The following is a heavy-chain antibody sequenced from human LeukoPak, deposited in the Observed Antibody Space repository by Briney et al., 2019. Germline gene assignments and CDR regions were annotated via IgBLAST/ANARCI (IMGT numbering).Heavy chain of an antibody. D-gene: IGHD4-11*01. V-gene: IGHV1-69*13. CDR2: IIPIFGTA. CDR1: GGTFSSYA. CDR3: ATYSDYRDFDY. J-gene: IGHJ4*02. Sequence: ASVKVSCKASGGTFSSYAISWVRQAPGQGLGWMGGIIPIFGTANHAQKFQGRVTITADESTSTAYMELSSLRSEDTAVYYCATYSDYRDFDYWGQGTLDTVSS.